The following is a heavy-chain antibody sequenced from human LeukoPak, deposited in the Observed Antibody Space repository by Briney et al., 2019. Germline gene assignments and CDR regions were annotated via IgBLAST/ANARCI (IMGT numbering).Heavy chain of an antibody. CDR3: ARLHSSSSLYYYYYYMDV. CDR1: GYTFTGYY. D-gene: IGHD6-13*01. CDR2: INPNSGGT. V-gene: IGHV1-2*02. Sequence: GASVKVSCKASGYTFTGYYMHWVRQAPGQGLEWMGWINPNSGGTNYAQKFQGRVTMTTDTSTSTGYMELRSLRSDDTAVYYCARLHSSSSLYYYYYYMDVWGKGTTVTVSS. J-gene: IGHJ6*03.